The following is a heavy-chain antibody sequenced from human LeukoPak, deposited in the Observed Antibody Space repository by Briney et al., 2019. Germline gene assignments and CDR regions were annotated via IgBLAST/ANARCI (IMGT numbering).Heavy chain of an antibody. D-gene: IGHD3-10*01. CDR2: IYSGGST. Sequence: PGGSLRLSCAASGFTVSSNYMSWVRQAPGKGLEWVSVIYSGGSTYYADPVKGRFTIYRDNSKNTLYLQMNSLRAEDTAVYYCARDSHYYGSGSYANLLFNYWGQGTLVTVSS. V-gene: IGHV3-66*01. J-gene: IGHJ4*02. CDR1: GFTVSSNY. CDR3: ARDSHYYGSGSYANLLFNY.